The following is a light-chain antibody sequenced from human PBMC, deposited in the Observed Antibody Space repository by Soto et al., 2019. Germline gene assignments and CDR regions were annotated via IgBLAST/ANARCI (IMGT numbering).Light chain of an antibody. V-gene: IGLV2-14*01. CDR3: FSYTTSSTLV. CDR1: SSDVGGYNY. CDR2: EVS. Sequence: QSALTQPASVSGSPGQSITISCTGTSSDVGGYNYVSWYQQHPAKAPKLMIYEVSKRPSGVSHRFSGSKSGNTASLTLSGLQAEDEADYYCFSYTTSSTLVFGGGTKLTVL. J-gene: IGLJ3*02.